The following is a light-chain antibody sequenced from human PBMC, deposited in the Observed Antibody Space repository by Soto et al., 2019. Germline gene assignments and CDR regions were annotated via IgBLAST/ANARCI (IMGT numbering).Light chain of an antibody. CDR2: GAS. Sequence: VSSPFPCTLSPSAGETATLSCRASQSVSSRLAWYQQKPGQAPRLLISGASSRATGIPDRFSGGGSGTDFTLTISRLEPEDFAVYYCQQYVSLAITFGQGTRLEI. CDR3: QQYVSLAIT. CDR1: QSVSSR. J-gene: IGKJ5*01. V-gene: IGKV3-20*01.